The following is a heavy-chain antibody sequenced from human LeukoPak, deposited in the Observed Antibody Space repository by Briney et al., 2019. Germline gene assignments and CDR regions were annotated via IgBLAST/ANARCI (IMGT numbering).Heavy chain of an antibody. V-gene: IGHV4-59*08. J-gene: IGHJ3*02. Sequence: TSETLSLTCTVSGGSISSYYWSWIRQPPGKGLEWIGYIYYSGSTNYNPSLKSRVTISVDTSKNQFSLKLSSVTAADTAVYYCARHRRLAVAGLNAFDIWGQGTMVTVSS. CDR1: GGSISSYY. CDR2: IYYSGST. CDR3: ARHRRLAVAGLNAFDI. D-gene: IGHD6-19*01.